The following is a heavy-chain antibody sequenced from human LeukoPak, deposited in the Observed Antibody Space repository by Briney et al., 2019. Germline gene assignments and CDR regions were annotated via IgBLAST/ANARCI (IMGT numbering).Heavy chain of an antibody. V-gene: IGHV3-33*01. Sequence: GGSLRLSCAASGFTFSSYGMHWVRQAPGKGLEWVAVIWYDGSNKYYADSVKGRLTISRDNSKNTLYLQMNSLRAEDTAVYYCARCPTLNYHDFWSGYYGSYFDYWGQGTLVTVSS. J-gene: IGHJ4*02. D-gene: IGHD3-3*01. CDR3: ARCPTLNYHDFWSGYYGSYFDY. CDR1: GFTFSSYG. CDR2: IWYDGSNK.